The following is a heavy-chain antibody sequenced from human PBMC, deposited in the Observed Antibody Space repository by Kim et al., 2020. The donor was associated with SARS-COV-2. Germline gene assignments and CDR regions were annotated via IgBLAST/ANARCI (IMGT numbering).Heavy chain of an antibody. CDR2: ISASGTTI. CDR3: ARDFTGTTFDY. Sequence: GGSLRLSCAASGFTFSSYEMNWVRQAPGKGLEWVSDISASGTTIYYADSVKGRFTMSRDNAKNSLYLQMNSLRAEDTAVYYCARDFTGTTFDYWGQGTLVTVSS. J-gene: IGHJ4*02. D-gene: IGHD1-7*01. V-gene: IGHV3-48*03. CDR1: GFTFSSYE.